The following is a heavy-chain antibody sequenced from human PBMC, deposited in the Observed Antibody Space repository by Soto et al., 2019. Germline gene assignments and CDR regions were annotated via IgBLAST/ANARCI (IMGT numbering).Heavy chain of an antibody. V-gene: IGHV4-34*01. J-gene: IGHJ4*02. D-gene: IGHD3-22*01. CDR3: AREGEYDSNDYSRPVFGY. CDR2: INHSGST. CDR1: GGSFSGYY. Sequence: SETLPLTCAVYGGSFSGYYWSCIRQPPGKGLECIGEINHSGSTNYNPSLKSRVTISLDTSKNQFSLKLSSVTAADTAVYYCAREGEYDSNDYSRPVFGYWGQGSLVTLSS.